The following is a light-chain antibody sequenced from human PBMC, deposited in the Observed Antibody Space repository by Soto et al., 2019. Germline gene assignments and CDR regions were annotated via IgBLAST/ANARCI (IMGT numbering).Light chain of an antibody. CDR1: SGAVTSGSH. CDR2: STN. J-gene: IGLJ3*02. CDR3: LLYYGGFQV. V-gene: IGLV7-43*01. Sequence: QAVVTQEPSLTVSPGGTVTLTCASSSGAVTSGSHPNWFQQKFGQAPWALIYSTNSRYSWTPARFSGSLLGGKAALTLSGVQPEDEAEYYCLLYYGGFQVFGGGTQLTVL.